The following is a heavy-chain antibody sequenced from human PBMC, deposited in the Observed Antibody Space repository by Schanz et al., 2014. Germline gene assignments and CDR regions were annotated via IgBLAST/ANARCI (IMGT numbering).Heavy chain of an antibody. J-gene: IGHJ3*02. D-gene: IGHD3-3*01. CDR2: IKHDGSEK. V-gene: IGHV3-7*01. CDR3: ARVGGTYYDFWSGVPPTVMHDGFDI. Sequence: EVQLVESGGGLVQPGGSLRLSCAASGFAFDTYWMSWVRQAPGKGLEWVANIKHDGSEKYYVDSVKGRFTISRDNAKNSMYLEMNSLRAEDTAVFYRARVGGTYYDFWSGVPPTVMHDGFDIWGQGTMVTVS. CDR1: GFAFDTYW.